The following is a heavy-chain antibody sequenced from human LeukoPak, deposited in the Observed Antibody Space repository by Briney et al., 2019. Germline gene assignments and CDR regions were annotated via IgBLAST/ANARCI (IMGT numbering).Heavy chain of an antibody. V-gene: IGHV3-74*01. CDR1: RFTFSTYW. J-gene: IGHJ4*02. D-gene: IGHD3-10*01. CDR3: ARAPAGAYNWNPTGWFGELLLGAFDY. CDR2: INSDGSST. Sequence: PGGSLRLSCAASRFTFSTYWMHWVRQAPGKGLVWVSRINSDGSSTDYADSVKGRFTISRDNAKNSLYLQMNSLRAEDTAVYYCARAPAGAYNWNPTGWFGELLLGAFDYWGQGTLVTVSS.